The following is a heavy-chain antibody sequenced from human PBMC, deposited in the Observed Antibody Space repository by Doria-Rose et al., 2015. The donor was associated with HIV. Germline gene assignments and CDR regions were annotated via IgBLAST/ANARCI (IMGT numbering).Heavy chain of an antibody. CDR3: ARGVYYGSGSYLLGDY. CDR1: GYTFTNYD. CDR2: MNPNSGNT. D-gene: IGHD3-10*01. Sequence: QVQLVESGAEVKKPGASVQVSCKASGYTFTNYDINWVRQATGQGLEWMGWMNPNSGNTGYAQKFQGRVTMTRNTSINTAYMELSSLRSEDTAVYYCARGVYYGSGSYLLGDYWGQGSLVTVSS. V-gene: IGHV1-8*02. J-gene: IGHJ4*02.